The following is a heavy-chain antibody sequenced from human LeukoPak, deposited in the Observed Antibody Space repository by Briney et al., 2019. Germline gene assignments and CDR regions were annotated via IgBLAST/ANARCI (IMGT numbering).Heavy chain of an antibody. V-gene: IGHV4-39*07. CDR1: GGSISSGDYY. CDR2: INHSGSA. Sequence: TETLSLTCTVSGGSISSGDYYCTWIRQPPGKGLEWIGEINHSGSANYNPSLKSRVTISLDTSKNQFSLKLSSVTAADTAVYYCARGQGTVTTHWGQGTLVTVSS. J-gene: IGHJ4*02. CDR3: ARGQGTVTTH. D-gene: IGHD4-17*01.